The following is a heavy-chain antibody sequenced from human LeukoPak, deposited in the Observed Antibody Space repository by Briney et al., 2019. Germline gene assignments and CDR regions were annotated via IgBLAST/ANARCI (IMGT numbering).Heavy chain of an antibody. CDR1: GFTFSSYA. J-gene: IGHJ4*02. CDR2: ISYDGSNK. V-gene: IGHV3-30*04. Sequence: GGSLRLSCAASGFTFSSYAMHWVRQAPGKGLEWVAVISYDGSNKYYADSVKGRFTISRDNSKNTLYLQMNSLRAEDTALYYCAKDDSSSWQIFDSWGQGTLVTVSS. CDR3: AKDDSSSWQIFDS. D-gene: IGHD6-13*01.